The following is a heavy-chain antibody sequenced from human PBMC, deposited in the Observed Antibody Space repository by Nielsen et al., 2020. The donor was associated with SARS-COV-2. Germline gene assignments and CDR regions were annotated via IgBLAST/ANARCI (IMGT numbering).Heavy chain of an antibody. CDR2: IYYSGST. CDR3: ARAPLSAEFDY. V-gene: IGHV4-31*02. J-gene: IGHJ4*02. D-gene: IGHD3-16*02. Sequence: WIRQPPGKGLEWIGYIYYSGSTYYNPSLKSRVTISVDTSKNQFSLKLSSVTAADTAVYYCARAPLSAEFDYWGQGTLVTVSS.